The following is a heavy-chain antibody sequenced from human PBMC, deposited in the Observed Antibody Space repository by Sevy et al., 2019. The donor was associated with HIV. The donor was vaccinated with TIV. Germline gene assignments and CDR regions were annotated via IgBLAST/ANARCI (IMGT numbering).Heavy chain of an antibody. CDR3: ARPAGFYDNSGYSFMDY. CDR2: IYPSDSHT. V-gene: IGHV5-51*01. D-gene: IGHD3-22*01. CDR1: GYSFTSYW. Sequence: GESLKIPCKGSGYSFTSYWIAWVRQMPGKGLEWMGIIYPSDSHTKYSPSFQGRVTMSADKSINTAYLQWTSLKASDTAMYYCARPAGFYDNSGYSFMDYWGQGTPVTVSS. J-gene: IGHJ4*02.